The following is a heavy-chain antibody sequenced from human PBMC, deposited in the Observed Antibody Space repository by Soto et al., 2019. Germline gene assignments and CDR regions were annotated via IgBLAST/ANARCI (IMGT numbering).Heavy chain of an antibody. J-gene: IGHJ4*02. V-gene: IGHV3-23*01. D-gene: IGHD3-9*01. CDR1: GFTFSSYA. Sequence: GGSLRLSCAASGFTFSSYAVSWVRQAPGKGLEWVSAISASGGSTYYADSVKGRFTISRDKSKNTLYLQMNSPRAEDTAVYYCARALYYDILTGPFDYWGQGTLVTVSS. CDR2: ISASGGST. CDR3: ARALYYDILTGPFDY.